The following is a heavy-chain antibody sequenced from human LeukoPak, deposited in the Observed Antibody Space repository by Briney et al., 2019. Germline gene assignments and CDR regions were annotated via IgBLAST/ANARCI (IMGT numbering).Heavy chain of an antibody. D-gene: IGHD5-24*01. J-gene: IGHJ3*02. CDR2: INPNSGGT. CDR3: ARDAGGYNSGAFDI. V-gene: IGHV1-2*02. Sequence: ASVKVSCKASGYTFTGYYMHWVRQAPGQGLEWMGWINPNSGGTNYAQKFQGRVTMTRDTSISTAYMELSRLRSDDTAVYYCARDAGGYNSGAFDIWGQGTMVTVSS. CDR1: GYTFTGYY.